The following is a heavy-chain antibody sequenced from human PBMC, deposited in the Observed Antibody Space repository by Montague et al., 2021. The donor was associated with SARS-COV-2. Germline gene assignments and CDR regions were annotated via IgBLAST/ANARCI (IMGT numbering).Heavy chain of an antibody. V-gene: IGHV3-23*01. CDR1: GFTFSSYA. J-gene: IGHJ4*02. CDR2: FTGGSGGST. CDR3: AKDRWGVPGPLDPFDY. Sequence: SLRLSCAASGFTFSSYAMSWVRQAPGKGLEWVSTFTGGSGGSTYYANSVKGRFTISRDSSKSTLYLQMNNLRAEDTAVYYCAKDRWGVPGPLDPFDYWGQGTLVTVSS. D-gene: IGHD3-10*01.